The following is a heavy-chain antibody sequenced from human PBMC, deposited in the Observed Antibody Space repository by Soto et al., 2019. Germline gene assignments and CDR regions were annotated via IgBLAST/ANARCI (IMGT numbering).Heavy chain of an antibody. J-gene: IGHJ2*01. D-gene: IGHD3-3*01. V-gene: IGHV3-49*03. CDR1: GFTFGDYA. CDR3: TRDLGPYTIFGVVINNWYFDL. CDR2: IRSKAYGGTT. Sequence: GGSLRLSCTASGFTFGDYAMSWFRQAPGKGLEWVGFIRSKAYGGTTEYAASVKGRFTISRDDSKSIAYLQMNSLKTEDTAVYYCTRDLGPYTIFGVVINNWYFDLWGRGTLVTVAA.